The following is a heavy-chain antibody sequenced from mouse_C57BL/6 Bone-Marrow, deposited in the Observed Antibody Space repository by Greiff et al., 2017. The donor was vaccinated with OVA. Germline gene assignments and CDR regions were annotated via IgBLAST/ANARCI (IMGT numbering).Heavy chain of an antibody. CDR2: IDPENGDT. Sequence: EVQLQQSGADLVRPGASVKLSCTASGFNIKDDYMHWVKQRPEQGLEWIGWIDPENGDTEYASKFQGKATITADTSSNTAYLQLSSLTSEDTAVYYCTTVEGDYWGQGTTLTVSS. J-gene: IGHJ2*01. CDR3: TTVEGDY. CDR1: GFNIKDDY. D-gene: IGHD1-1*01. V-gene: IGHV14-4*01.